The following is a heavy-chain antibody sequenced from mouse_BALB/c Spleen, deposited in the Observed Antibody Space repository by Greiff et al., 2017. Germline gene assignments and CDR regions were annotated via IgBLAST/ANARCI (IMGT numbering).Heavy chain of an antibody. D-gene: IGHD1-3*01. V-gene: IGHV1-87*01. Sequence: VQGVESGAELARPGASVKLSCKASGYTFTSYWMQWVKQRPGQGLEWIGAIYPGDGDTRYTQKFKGKATLTADKSSSTAYMQLSSLASEDSAVYYCAREELCFDYWGQGTTLTVSS. CDR3: AREELCFDY. J-gene: IGHJ2*01. CDR2: IYPGDGDT. CDR1: GYTFTSYW.